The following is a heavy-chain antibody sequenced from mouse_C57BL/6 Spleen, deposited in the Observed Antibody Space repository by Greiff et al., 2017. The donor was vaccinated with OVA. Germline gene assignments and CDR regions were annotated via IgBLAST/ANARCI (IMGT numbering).Heavy chain of an antibody. CDR2: IYPRDGST. V-gene: IGHV1-85*01. J-gene: IGHJ3*01. CDR3: AQGENYYGSSYPAWFAY. D-gene: IGHD1-1*01. Sequence: VQLQQSGPELVKPGASVKLSCKASGYTFTSYDINWVKQRPGQGLEWIGWIYPRDGSTKYNEKFKGKATLTVDTSSSTAYMELHSLTSEDSAVYFCAQGENYYGSSYPAWFAYWGQGTLVTVSA. CDR1: GYTFTSYD.